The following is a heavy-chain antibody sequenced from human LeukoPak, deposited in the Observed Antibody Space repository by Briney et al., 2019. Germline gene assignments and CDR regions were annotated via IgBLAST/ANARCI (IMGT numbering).Heavy chain of an antibody. CDR2: IKPDGSVK. J-gene: IGHJ6*02. V-gene: IGHV3-7*03. D-gene: IGHD5-18*01. CDR3: AKVHPENRGYSYGLSIYYYYYGMDV. CDR1: GFTFNNYW. Sequence: PGGSLRLSCAASGFTFNNYWMSWVRQAPGKGLEWVANIKPDGSVKNYVDSVKGRFTISRDNSKNTLYLQMNSLRAEDTAVYYCAKVHPENRGYSYGLSIYYYYYGMDVWGQGTTVTVSS.